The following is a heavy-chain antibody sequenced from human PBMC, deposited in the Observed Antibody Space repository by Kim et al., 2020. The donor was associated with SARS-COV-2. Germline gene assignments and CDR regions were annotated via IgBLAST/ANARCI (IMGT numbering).Heavy chain of an antibody. CDR2: IIPIFGTA. Sequence: SVKVSCKASGGTFSSYAISWVRQAPGQGLEWMGGIIPIFGTANYAQKFQGRVTITADESTSTAYMELSSLRSEDTAVYYCARGPRRSYDSSGYPSGGYFDYWGQGTLVTVSS. D-gene: IGHD3-22*01. CDR3: ARGPRRSYDSSGYPSGGYFDY. V-gene: IGHV1-69*13. J-gene: IGHJ4*02. CDR1: GGTFSSYA.